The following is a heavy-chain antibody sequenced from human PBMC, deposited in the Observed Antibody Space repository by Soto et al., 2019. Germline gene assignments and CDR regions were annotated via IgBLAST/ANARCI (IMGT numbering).Heavy chain of an antibody. Sequence: SVKVSCKASGDTFSSYAISWVRQAPGQGLEWMGGIIPIFGTANYAQKFQGRVTITADESTSTAYMELSSLRSEDTAVYYCATGLKAGTTVPDYWAQGTLVTVSS. CDR1: GDTFSSYA. CDR2: IIPIFGTA. J-gene: IGHJ4*02. D-gene: IGHD1-1*01. V-gene: IGHV1-69*13. CDR3: ATGLKAGTTVPDY.